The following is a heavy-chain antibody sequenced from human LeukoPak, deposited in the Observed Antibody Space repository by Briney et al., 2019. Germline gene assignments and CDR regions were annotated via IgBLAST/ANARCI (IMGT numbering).Heavy chain of an antibody. Sequence: SETLSLTCAVYGGSFSGYYWSWIRQPPGKGLEWIGEINHSGSTNYNPSLKSRVTISVDTSKNQFSLKLSSVTAADTAVYYCASGPLGARFVVVPAARGGWFDPWGQGTLVTVSS. CDR2: INHSGST. D-gene: IGHD2-2*01. CDR3: ASGPLGARFVVVPAARGGWFDP. CDR1: GGSFSGYY. J-gene: IGHJ5*02. V-gene: IGHV4-34*01.